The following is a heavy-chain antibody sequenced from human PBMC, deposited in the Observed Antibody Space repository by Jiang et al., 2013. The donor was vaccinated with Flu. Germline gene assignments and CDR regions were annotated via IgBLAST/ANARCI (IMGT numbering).Heavy chain of an antibody. V-gene: IGHV6-1*01. CDR3: VRSHRYGIDY. J-gene: IGHJ4*02. CDR2: TYYRSKWYN. D-gene: IGHD1-14*01. CDR1: GDSVSSNSAA. Sequence: AISGDSVSSNSAAWNWIRQSPSRGLEWLGRTYYRSKWYNEYAVSVKSRITVNPDTSRNQFSLHLNSVTPEDTAVYYCVRSHRYGIDYWGQGTLVTVSS.